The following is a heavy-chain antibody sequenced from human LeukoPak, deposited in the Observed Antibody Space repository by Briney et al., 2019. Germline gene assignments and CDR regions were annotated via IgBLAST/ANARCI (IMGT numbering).Heavy chain of an antibody. CDR1: GGSFSGYY. J-gene: IGHJ4*02. D-gene: IGHD3-22*01. V-gene: IGHV4-34*01. CDR3: ARGRPYYYDSSFSYHFDY. CDR2: INHSGST. Sequence: KPSETLSLTCAVYGGSFSGYYWSWIRQPPGKGLEWIGEINHSGSTNYNPSLKSRVTISVDTSKNQFSLKLSSVTAADAAVYYCARGRPYYYDSSFSYHFDYWGQGTLVTVSS.